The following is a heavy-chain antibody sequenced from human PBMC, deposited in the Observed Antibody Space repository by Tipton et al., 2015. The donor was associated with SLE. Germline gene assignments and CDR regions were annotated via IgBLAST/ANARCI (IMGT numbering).Heavy chain of an antibody. J-gene: IGHJ3*02. CDR3: ASHVAGDAFDI. CDR2: IYYSGST. Sequence: LRLSCTVSGGSISSSSYYWGWIRQPPGKGLEWIGSIYYSGSTYYNPSLKSRVTISVDTSKNQFSLKLSSVTAADTAVYYCASHVAGDAFDIWGQGTMVTVSS. V-gene: IGHV4-39*07. D-gene: IGHD2-21*01. CDR1: GGSISSSSYY.